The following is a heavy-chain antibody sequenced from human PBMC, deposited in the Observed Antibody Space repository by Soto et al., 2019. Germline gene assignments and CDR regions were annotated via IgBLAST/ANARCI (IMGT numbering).Heavy chain of an antibody. J-gene: IGHJ4*02. Sequence: GGSLRLSCAASGFTFSSYGMHWVRQAPGKGLEWVAVISYDGSNKYYADSVKGRFTISRDNSKNTLYLQMNSLRAEDTAVYYCAKVRLVYDFWTTGDYWGQGTLVTVSS. CDR3: AKVRLVYDFWTTGDY. CDR1: GFTFSSYG. D-gene: IGHD3-3*01. V-gene: IGHV3-30*18. CDR2: ISYDGSNK.